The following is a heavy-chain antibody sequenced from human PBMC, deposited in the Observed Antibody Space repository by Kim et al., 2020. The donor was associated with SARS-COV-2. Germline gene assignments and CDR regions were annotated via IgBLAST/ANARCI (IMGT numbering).Heavy chain of an antibody. V-gene: IGHV3-49*03. Sequence: GGSLRLSCTASGFTFGDYAMSWFRQAPGKGLEWVGFIRRKAYGGSTEYAASVKGRFTISRDDSKSIAYLQMNSLKTEDTAVYYCTSDSSGFDAFDIWGQGTMVTVSS. CDR1: GFTFGDYA. CDR2: IRRKAYGGST. J-gene: IGHJ3*02. CDR3: TSDSSGFDAFDI. D-gene: IGHD3-22*01.